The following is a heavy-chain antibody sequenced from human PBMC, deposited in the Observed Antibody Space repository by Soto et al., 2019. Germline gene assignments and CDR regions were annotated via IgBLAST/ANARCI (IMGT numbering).Heavy chain of an antibody. D-gene: IGHD4-17*01. CDR2: ISADNGNT. V-gene: IGHV1-18*01. Sequence: QVQLVQSGAEVKKPGASVKVSCKASGYTFTSYGISWVRQAPGQGLEWMVWISADNGNTNYAQKCQVRVTMTTDTSTRTAYMELSSLRSDDTAVYYCARAGAAVTILFDCWGQGTLVTVSS. CDR3: ARAGAAVTILFDC. CDR1: GYTFTSYG. J-gene: IGHJ4*02.